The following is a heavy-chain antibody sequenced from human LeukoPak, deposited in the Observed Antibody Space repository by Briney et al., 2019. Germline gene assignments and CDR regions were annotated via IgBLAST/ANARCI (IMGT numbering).Heavy chain of an antibody. D-gene: IGHD5-24*01. Sequence: GGSLRLSCAVSGFTFSAYGMHWVRQAPGKGLEWVAVISYDQAYADSVKGRFTVSRDSSKNTLYLQLNSLRPEDTGLYYCARERRRDGYNYKDYWGQGTQVSVSS. CDR1: GFTFSAYG. V-gene: IGHV3-30*04. CDR2: ISYDQ. J-gene: IGHJ4*02. CDR3: ARERRRDGYNYKDY.